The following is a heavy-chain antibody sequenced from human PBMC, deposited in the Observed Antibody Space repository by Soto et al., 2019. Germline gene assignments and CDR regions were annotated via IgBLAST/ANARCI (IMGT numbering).Heavy chain of an antibody. Sequence: SETLSLTCAVYGGSFSGYYWSWIRQPPGKGLEWIGEINHSGSTNYNPSLKSRVTISVDTSKNQFSLKLSSVTAADTAVYYCARGRIAARRFDYWGQGTLVTVSS. CDR2: INHSGST. CDR1: GGSFSGYY. CDR3: ARGRIAARRFDY. V-gene: IGHV4-34*01. D-gene: IGHD6-6*01. J-gene: IGHJ4*02.